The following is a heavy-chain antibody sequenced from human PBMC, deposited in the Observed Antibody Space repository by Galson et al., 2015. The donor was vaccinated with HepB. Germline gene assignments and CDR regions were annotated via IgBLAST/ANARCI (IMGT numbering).Heavy chain of an antibody. J-gene: IGHJ6*02. Sequence: RLSCAASGFTFSSYGMHWVRQAPGKGLEWVAVIWYDGTNKYYVDSVKGRFTISRDNSKNTLYLQMNSLRAEDTAVYYCAKDQAAAGMSVWYYYGMDVWGQGTTVTVSS. CDR2: IWYDGTNK. CDR1: GFTFSSYG. CDR3: AKDQAAAGMSVWYYYGMDV. D-gene: IGHD6-13*01. V-gene: IGHV3-33*06.